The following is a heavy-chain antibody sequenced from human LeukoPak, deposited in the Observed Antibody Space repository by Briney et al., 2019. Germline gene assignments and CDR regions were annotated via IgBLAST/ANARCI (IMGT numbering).Heavy chain of an antibody. CDR2: ISSSSSTI. J-gene: IGHJ4*02. V-gene: IGHV3-48*01. Sequence: GGSLGLSCAASGFTFSSYSMNWVRQAPGKGLEWVSYISSSSSTIYYADSVKGRFTISRDNAKNSLYLQMNSLRAEDTAVYYCARDRLLFDYWGQGTLVTVSS. CDR1: GFTFSSYS. CDR3: ARDRLLFDY.